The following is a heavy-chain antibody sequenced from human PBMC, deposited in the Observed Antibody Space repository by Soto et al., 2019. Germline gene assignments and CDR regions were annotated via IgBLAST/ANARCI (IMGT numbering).Heavy chain of an antibody. D-gene: IGHD4-17*01. CDR2: IYHRGST. V-gene: IGHV4-30-2*01. CDR1: GGSISKNGYS. J-gene: IGHJ4*02. CDR3: ARTVTTGPFFDF. Sequence: QLHLQESGSGLVKPSPTLSLTCAVSGGSISKNGYSWRWIRQPPRKGLEWIGYIYHRGSTDYNPSLKRRGSKSGDRSNNRFSPNLSSVTAADTAVYYCARTVTTGPFFDFWGQGTRVTVSS.